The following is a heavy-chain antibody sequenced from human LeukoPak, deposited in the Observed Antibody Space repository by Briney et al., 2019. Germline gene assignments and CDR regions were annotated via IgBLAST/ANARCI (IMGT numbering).Heavy chain of an antibody. D-gene: IGHD1-1*01. Sequence: KPGGSLRLSCAASGFTFSDYYMSWIRQAPGKGLEWVSYISSSGSTIYYADSVKGRFTISRDNAKNSLYLQMNSLRAEDTAVYYCARDAEPSYVSWGWARLEPDYWGQGTLVTVSS. CDR3: ARDAEPSYVSWGWARLEPDY. J-gene: IGHJ4*02. CDR2: ISSSGSTI. CDR1: GFTFSDYY. V-gene: IGHV3-11*04.